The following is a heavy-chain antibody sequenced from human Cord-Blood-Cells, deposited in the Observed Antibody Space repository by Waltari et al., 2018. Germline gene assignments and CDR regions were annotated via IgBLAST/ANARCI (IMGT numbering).Heavy chain of an antibody. Sequence: EVQLVESGGGLVQPGRSLRLSCTASGFTFGDYAMSWFRRAPGKGVEWLGFIRSKAVGGKKKYATSEKGSFTISRDDSKSIAYLQMNSLKTEDTAVYYCTRGEVTDYWGQGTLVTVSS. V-gene: IGHV3-49*03. D-gene: IGHD2-21*02. J-gene: IGHJ4*02. CDR3: TRGEVTDY. CDR2: IRSKAVGGKK. CDR1: GFTFGDYA.